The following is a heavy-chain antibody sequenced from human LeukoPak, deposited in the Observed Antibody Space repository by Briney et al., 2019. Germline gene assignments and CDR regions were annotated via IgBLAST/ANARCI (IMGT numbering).Heavy chain of an antibody. J-gene: IGHJ4*02. CDR1: GFTFSSYS. V-gene: IGHV3-48*02. Sequence: PGGSLRLSCAASGFTFSSYSMNWVRQAPGKGLEWVSYISSSGSTIYYADSVKGRFTISRDNAKNSLYLQMNSLRDEDTAVYYCATRSGYVRGDFDYWGQGTLVTVSS. D-gene: IGHD5-12*01. CDR2: ISSSGSTI. CDR3: ATRSGYVRGDFDY.